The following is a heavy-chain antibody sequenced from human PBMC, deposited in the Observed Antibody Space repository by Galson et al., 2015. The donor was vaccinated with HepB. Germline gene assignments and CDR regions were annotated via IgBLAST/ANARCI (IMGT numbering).Heavy chain of an antibody. Sequence: SLRLSCAASGFTFSTYAMSWVRQAPGKGLEWVSGIGGSGDTTYYADSVKGLFTISRDNSKDTLWLQMNNLRVEDTAVYFCAKSPYGTPDWYFHLWGRGTLVTVSS. V-gene: IGHV3-23*01. D-gene: IGHD1-7*01. CDR1: GFTFSTYA. CDR2: IGGSGDTT. CDR3: AKSPYGTPDWYFHL. J-gene: IGHJ2*01.